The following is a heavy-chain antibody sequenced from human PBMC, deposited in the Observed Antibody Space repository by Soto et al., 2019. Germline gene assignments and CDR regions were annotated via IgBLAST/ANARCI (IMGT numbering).Heavy chain of an antibody. J-gene: IGHJ4*02. CDR3: ARGLRYCTNGVCYSSLIGFDY. CDR1: GFTFSSCI. Sequence: GGSLRLSCEASGFTFSSCIMNWVRQAPGKGLQWVSFITSSGSAIYYADSVMGRFTISRDNAKNSLHLQMNSLRAEDTAVYYCARGLRYCTNGVCYSSLIGFDYWGQGTLVTVSS. V-gene: IGHV3-48*01. D-gene: IGHD2-8*01. CDR2: ITSSGSAI.